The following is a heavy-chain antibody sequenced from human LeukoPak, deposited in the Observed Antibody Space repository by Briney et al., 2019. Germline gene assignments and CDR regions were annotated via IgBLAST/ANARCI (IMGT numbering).Heavy chain of an antibody. CDR3: ARGGRYYDFWSGYYTVPLYYYYYMDV. V-gene: IGHV1-2*02. CDR2: INPNSGGT. D-gene: IGHD3-3*01. Sequence: ASVKVSCKASGYTFTGYYMHWVRQAPGQGLEWMGWINPNSGGTNYAQKFQGRVTMTRDTSISTAYMELSRLRSDDTAVYYCARGGRYYDFWSGYYTVPLYYYYYMDVWGKGTTVTVSS. J-gene: IGHJ6*03. CDR1: GYTFTGYY.